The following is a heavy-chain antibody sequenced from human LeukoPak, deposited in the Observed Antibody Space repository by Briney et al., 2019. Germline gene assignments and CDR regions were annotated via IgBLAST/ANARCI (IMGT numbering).Heavy chain of an antibody. CDR3: AKGFDWLLCMFDY. CDR1: GFTFSSYA. J-gene: IGHJ4*02. Sequence: GGSLRLSCTASGFTFSSYAMSWVRQAPGKGLEWVSAISGSGGSTYYADSVKGRFTISRDNSKNTLYLQMNSLRAEDTAVYYCAKGFDWLLCMFDYWGQGTLVTVSS. V-gene: IGHV3-23*01. D-gene: IGHD3-9*01. CDR2: ISGSGGST.